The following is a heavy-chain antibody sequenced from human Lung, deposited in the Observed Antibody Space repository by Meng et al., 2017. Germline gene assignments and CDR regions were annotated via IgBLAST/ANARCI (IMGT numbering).Heavy chain of an antibody. V-gene: IGHV1-2*06. CDR2: IDPKSGDT. CDR1: GYNFPDYL. D-gene: IGHD6-13*01. J-gene: IGHJ4*02. CDR3: ARDEDISAAGKLFGDY. Sequence: QVQVVEAGDEAKKPGAQVKGLFKPSGYNFPDYLRHWVRRAPGQGLEWMGRIDPKSGDTHYAQRFQGRVTMTGDTSISTAYMELSGLRSDDTAMYYCARDEDISAAGKLFGDYWGQGTLVTVSS.